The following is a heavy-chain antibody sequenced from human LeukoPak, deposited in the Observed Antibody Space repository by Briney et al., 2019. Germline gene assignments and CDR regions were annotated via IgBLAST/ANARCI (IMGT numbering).Heavy chain of an antibody. CDR2: IYHSGST. J-gene: IGHJ4*02. V-gene: IGHV4-38-2*02. CDR1: GYSISSGYY. Sequence: PSETLSLTCTVSGYSISSGYYWGWIRQPPGKGLDWIGSIYHSGSTHYNPSLKSRVTLSVDTSKNQFSLKLSSVTAADTAVYYCARDRGTAMGFSDYWGQGTLVTVSS. CDR3: ARDRGTAMGFSDY. D-gene: IGHD5-18*01.